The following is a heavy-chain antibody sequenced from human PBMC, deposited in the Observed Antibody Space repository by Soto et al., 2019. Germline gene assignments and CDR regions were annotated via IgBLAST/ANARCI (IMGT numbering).Heavy chain of an antibody. CDR2: IYPGDSDT. CDR3: ARLPRSGYDFLFGWFDP. J-gene: IGHJ5*02. CDR1: GYSFTSYW. Sequence: PGESLKISCKGSGYSFTSYWIGWVRQMPGKGLEWMGIIYPGDSDTRYSPSFQGQVTISADKSISTAYLQWSSLNASDTAMYYCARLPRSGYDFLFGWFDPWGQGTLVTVSS. D-gene: IGHD5-12*01. V-gene: IGHV5-51*01.